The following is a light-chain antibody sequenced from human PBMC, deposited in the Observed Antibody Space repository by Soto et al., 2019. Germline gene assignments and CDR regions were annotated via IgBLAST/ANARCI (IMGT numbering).Light chain of an antibody. CDR1: QIISSW. Sequence: DIQMTQSPSTLSASVGDRVPITCRASQIISSWLAWYQQKPGKAPKLLIYKASSLESGVPSRFSGSGSGTEFTLTISSLQPDDFATYYCQQARAFGQGTKVEIK. V-gene: IGKV1-5*03. CDR2: KAS. CDR3: QQARA. J-gene: IGKJ1*01.